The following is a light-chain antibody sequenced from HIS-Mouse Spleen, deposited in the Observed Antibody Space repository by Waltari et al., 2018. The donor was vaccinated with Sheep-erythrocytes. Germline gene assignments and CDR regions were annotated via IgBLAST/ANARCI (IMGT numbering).Light chain of an antibody. J-gene: IGKJ2*01. V-gene: IGKV1-5*03. CDR2: EAC. CDR3: QQYNSYSRT. CDR1: QSISSW. Sequence: DIQMTQSPSTLSASVGDRVTITCRASQSISSWLAWYQQKPGKAPQLLIYEACRLESGVPSRFSGSGAGTDFTLTISSLQPDDFATYCCQQYNSYSRTFGQGTKLEIK.